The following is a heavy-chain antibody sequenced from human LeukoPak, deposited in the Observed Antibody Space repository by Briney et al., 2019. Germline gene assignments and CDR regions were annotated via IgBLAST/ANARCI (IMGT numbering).Heavy chain of an antibody. Sequence: SVKVFCKASGYIFSDYAIQWVPHAPGQGLEGMGWINAGNCKTKYSQKFQGRVTITRDTSASAAYMELSGLRSEDTAVYYCARARWTSTVTTYYLDYWGQGTLVTVSS. CDR2: INAGNCKT. J-gene: IGHJ4*02. D-gene: IGHD4-17*01. CDR3: ARARWTSTVTTYYLDY. V-gene: IGHV1-3*01. CDR1: GYIFSDYA.